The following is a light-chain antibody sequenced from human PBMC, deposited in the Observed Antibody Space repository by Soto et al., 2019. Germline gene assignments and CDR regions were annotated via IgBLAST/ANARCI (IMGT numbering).Light chain of an antibody. CDR2: GVS. V-gene: IGLV2-14*01. CDR1: SSDVGGYDD. CDR3: SAATSSTTTGF. Sequence: QSALTQPASVSGSPGQSITISCTGTSSDVGGYDDVSWYQQHPGKAPNFMIYGVSNRPSGVSHRCSGSKSGNTASLTISGLQEADEADDYYSAATSSTTTGFFGTGTKLTVL. J-gene: IGLJ1*01.